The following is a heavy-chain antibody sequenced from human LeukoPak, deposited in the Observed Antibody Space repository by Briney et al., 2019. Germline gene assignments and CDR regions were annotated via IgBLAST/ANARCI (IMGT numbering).Heavy chain of an antibody. CDR2: IFPGDSDT. D-gene: IGHD3-10*01. V-gene: IGHV5-51*01. CDR3: ARQRYGSGSYSFDY. Sequence: GESLKISCEASGYSFTSYWIGWVRQMPGKGLEWMVIIFPGDSDTRYSPSFQGQVTISADKSISTAYLQWSSLKASDTAMYYCARQRYGSGSYSFDYWGQETLVTVSS. CDR1: GYSFTSYW. J-gene: IGHJ4*02.